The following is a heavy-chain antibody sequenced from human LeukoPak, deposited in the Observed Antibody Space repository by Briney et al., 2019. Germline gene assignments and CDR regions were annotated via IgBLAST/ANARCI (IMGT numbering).Heavy chain of an antibody. D-gene: IGHD3-3*01. CDR2: CYPGDSDT. J-gene: IGHJ4*01. CDR1: GYSSTSYW. Sequence: GESLRISGKGSGYSSTSYWLGGVGQLPGKGLEWLGICYPGDSDTRYSPSFQGQVAISADKSISTAYLQWSSLKASDTAKYYCARHYDDFWSGYPYYFDYWGHGTLVTVSS. CDR3: ARHYDDFWSGYPYYFDY. V-gene: IGHV5-51*01.